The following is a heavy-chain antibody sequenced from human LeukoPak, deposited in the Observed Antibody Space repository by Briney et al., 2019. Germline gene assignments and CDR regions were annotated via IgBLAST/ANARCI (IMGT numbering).Heavy chain of an antibody. J-gene: IGHJ3*02. CDR2: ILSSGST. V-gene: IGHV4-59*01. D-gene: IGHD1-14*01. CDR3: ARTNQISETAFDI. CDR1: SGSINNYY. Sequence: PSETLSLTCSVSSGSINNYYWSWIRQTPGKGLEWIGYILSSGSTNYNPSVKSRVTITVDTSKNQFSLKLYSVTAADTAVYYCARTNQISETAFDIWGPGSVVIVTS.